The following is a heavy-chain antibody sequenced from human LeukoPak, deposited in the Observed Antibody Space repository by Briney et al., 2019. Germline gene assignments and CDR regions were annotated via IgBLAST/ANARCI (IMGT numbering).Heavy chain of an antibody. J-gene: IGHJ6*02. Sequence: GGSLRLSCAASGFTFNMYEMHWVRQSTGKGLEWVSVIGVSGETYYSASVKGRFLISRESAKNSVDLQMNSLSPGDTAVYYCARLSITMRRWDVWGQGTSVTVSS. CDR2: IGVSGET. D-gene: IGHD3-22*01. CDR3: ARLSITMRRWDV. CDR1: GFTFNMYE. V-gene: IGHV3-13*01.